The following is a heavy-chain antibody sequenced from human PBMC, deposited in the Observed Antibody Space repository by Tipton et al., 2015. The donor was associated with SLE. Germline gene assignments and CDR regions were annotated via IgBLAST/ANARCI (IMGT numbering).Heavy chain of an antibody. CDR2: IYYSGST. CDR1: GGSISSHY. Sequence: LRLSCTVSGGSISSHYWSWIRQPPGKGLEWIGYIYYSGSTNYNPSLKSRVTISVDTSKNQFSLKLSSVAAADTAVYYCARDVAKRYFDYWGQGTLLTVSS. V-gene: IGHV4-59*11. J-gene: IGHJ4*02. CDR3: ARDVAKRYFDY. D-gene: IGHD2-21*01.